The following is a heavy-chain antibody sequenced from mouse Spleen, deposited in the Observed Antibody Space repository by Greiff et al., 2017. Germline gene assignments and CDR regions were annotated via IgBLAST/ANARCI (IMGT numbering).Heavy chain of an antibody. J-gene: IGHJ4*01. CDR3: AREGITTGYAMDY. D-gene: IGHD2-4*01. Sequence: VQLQQSGPGLVKPSQSLSLTCSVTGYSITSGYYWNWIRQFPGNKLEWMGYISYDGSNNYNPSLKNRISITRDTSKNQFFLKLNSVTTEDTATYYCAREGITTGYAMDYWGQGTSVTVSS. CDR2: ISYDGSN. V-gene: IGHV3-6*01. CDR1: GYSITSGYY.